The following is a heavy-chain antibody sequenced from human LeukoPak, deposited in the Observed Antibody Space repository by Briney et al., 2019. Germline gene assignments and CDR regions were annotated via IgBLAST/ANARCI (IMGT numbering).Heavy chain of an antibody. CDR2: ISAYNGNT. D-gene: IGHD1-26*01. V-gene: IGHV1-18*01. Sequence: ASVKVSCKASGYTFTSYGISWVRQAPGQGLEWMGWISAYNGNTNYAQKFQGRVTITADESTSTAYMELSSLRSEDTAVYYCAMQGEEAQAAPFDYWGQGTLVTVSS. J-gene: IGHJ4*02. CDR1: GYTFTSYG. CDR3: AMQGEEAQAAPFDY.